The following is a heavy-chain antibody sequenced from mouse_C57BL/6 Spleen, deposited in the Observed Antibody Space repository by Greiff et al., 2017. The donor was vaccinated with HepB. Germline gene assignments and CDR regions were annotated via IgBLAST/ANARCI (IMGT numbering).Heavy chain of an antibody. J-gene: IGHJ3*01. CDR1: GYTFTDYY. Sequence: EVQLQQSGPELVKPGASVKISCKASGYTFTDYYMNWVKQSHGKSLEWIGDINPNNGGTSYNQKFKGKATLTVDKSSSTAYMELRSLTSEDSAVYYCARGRQLRLRGFAYWGQGTLVTVSA. CDR3: ARGRQLRLRGFAY. V-gene: IGHV1-26*01. CDR2: INPNNGGT. D-gene: IGHD3-2*02.